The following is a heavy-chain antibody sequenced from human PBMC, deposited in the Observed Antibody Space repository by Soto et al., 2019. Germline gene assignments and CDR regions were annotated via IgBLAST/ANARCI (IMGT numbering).Heavy chain of an antibody. J-gene: IGHJ4*02. CDR2: ISGSGGST. D-gene: IGHD1-26*01. Sequence: LRLSCAASGFTFSSYAMSWVRQAPGKGLEWVSAISGSGGSTYYADSVKGRFTISRDNSENTLYLQMNSLRAEDTAVYYCAKYPNGGIVGATATWRGQGTLVTVS. V-gene: IGHV3-23*01. CDR3: AKYPNGGIVGATATW. CDR1: GFTFSSYA.